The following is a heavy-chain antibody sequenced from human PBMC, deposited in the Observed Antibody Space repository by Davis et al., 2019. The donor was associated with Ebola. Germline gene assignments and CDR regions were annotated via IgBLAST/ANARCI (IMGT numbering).Heavy chain of an antibody. Sequence: GESLKISCAASGFTFSSYAMHWVRQAPGKGLEWVAVISYDGSNKYYADSVKGRFTISRDNSKNTLYLQMNSLRAEDTAVYYCARFPSMTTVIQYYFDYWGQGTLVTVSS. CDR1: GFTFSSYA. D-gene: IGHD4-17*01. CDR2: ISYDGSNK. J-gene: IGHJ4*02. CDR3: ARFPSMTTVIQYYFDY. V-gene: IGHV3-30-3*01.